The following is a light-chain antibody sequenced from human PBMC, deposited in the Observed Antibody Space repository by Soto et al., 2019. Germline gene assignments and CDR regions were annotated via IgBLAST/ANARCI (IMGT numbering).Light chain of an antibody. CDR1: QSFRGR. V-gene: IGKV3-11*01. J-gene: IGKJ5*01. CDR2: DAY. Sequence: EGVLTQSPGTLPLSPGETATLSCRASQSFRGRLAWYQKKPGQAPRLLIYDAYNRATGIPPRFSGSGSGTDFNLTISSLEPEDSAVYDCQQRHMWPITVGQGTRPEIK. CDR3: QQRHMWPIT.